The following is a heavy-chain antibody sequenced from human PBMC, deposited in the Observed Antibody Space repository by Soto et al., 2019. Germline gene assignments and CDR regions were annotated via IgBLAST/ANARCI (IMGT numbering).Heavy chain of an antibody. Sequence: GASVKVSCKASGGTFSSYAISWVRQAPGQGLEWMGGIIPIFGTANYAQKFQGRVTITADESTSTAYMELSSLRSEDTAVYYCARLDRYGSSWYERYFDYWGQGTLVTVSS. J-gene: IGHJ4*02. CDR2: IIPIFGTA. CDR3: ARLDRYGSSWYERYFDY. CDR1: GGTFSSYA. V-gene: IGHV1-69*13. D-gene: IGHD6-13*01.